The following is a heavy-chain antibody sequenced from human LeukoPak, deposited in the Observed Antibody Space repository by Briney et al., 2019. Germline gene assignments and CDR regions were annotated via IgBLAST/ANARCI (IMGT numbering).Heavy chain of an antibody. CDR2: INPSGGST. J-gene: IGHJ6*02. V-gene: IGHV1-46*01. Sequence: ASVKVSCKASGYTFTSYYMHWVRQAPGQGLEWMGIINPSGGSTSYAQKFQGRVTMTRDMSTSTVYMELSSLRSEDTAVYYCARDGEYSSSSSPYYYYGMDVWGQGTTVTVSS. D-gene: IGHD6-6*01. CDR3: ARDGEYSSSSSPYYYYGMDV. CDR1: GYTFTSYY.